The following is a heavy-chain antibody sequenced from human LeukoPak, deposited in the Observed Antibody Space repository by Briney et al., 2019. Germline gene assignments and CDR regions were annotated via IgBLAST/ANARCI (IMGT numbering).Heavy chain of an antibody. D-gene: IGHD4-17*01. CDR2: VRVDGHTT. CDR3: VTAPYGDYYYYMDV. Sequence: GGTLRLSCVASGFIFSNYGMSWVRQVPGKGLEWVSSVRVDGHTTFYADSVKGRFTISRDNSKNTLYLQMNSLRAEDTAVYYCVTAPYGDYYYYMDVWGKGTTVTISS. V-gene: IGHV3-23*01. J-gene: IGHJ6*03. CDR1: GFIFSNYG.